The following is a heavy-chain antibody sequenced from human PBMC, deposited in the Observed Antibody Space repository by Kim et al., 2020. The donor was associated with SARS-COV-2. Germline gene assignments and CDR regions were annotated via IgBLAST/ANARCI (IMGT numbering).Heavy chain of an antibody. J-gene: IGHJ4*02. CDR3: SRNPTLHHFDS. D-gene: IGHD1-1*01. CDR2: IYNTGST. V-gene: IGHV4-59*01. Sequence: SETLFLTCTVSGGSISNYYWSWIRQPPGKGLEWIGYIYNTGSTNYNPSLKSRVTISVDMSKNQVSLKLTSVTAADTAIYYCSRNPTLHHFDSWGQGTLVTVSS. CDR1: GGSISNYY.